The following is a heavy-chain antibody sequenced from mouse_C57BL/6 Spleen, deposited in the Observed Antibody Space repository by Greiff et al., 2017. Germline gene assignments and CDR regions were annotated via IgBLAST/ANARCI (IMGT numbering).Heavy chain of an antibody. Sequence: ESGPGLVKPSQSLSLTCSVTGYSITSGYYWNWIRQFPGNKLEWMGYISYDGSNNYNPSLKNRISITRDTSKNQFFLKLNSVTTEDTATYYCAREGSDYCAMDYWGQGTSVTVSS. CDR1: GYSITSGYY. D-gene: IGHD3-2*02. CDR2: ISYDGSN. CDR3: AREGSDYCAMDY. V-gene: IGHV3-6*01. J-gene: IGHJ4*01.